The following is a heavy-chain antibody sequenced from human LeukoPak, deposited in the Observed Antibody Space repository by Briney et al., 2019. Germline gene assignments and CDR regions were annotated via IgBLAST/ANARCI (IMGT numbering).Heavy chain of an antibody. D-gene: IGHD2-2*01. CDR2: ISSSGSTI. V-gene: IGHV3-48*03. J-gene: IGHJ3*02. Sequence: PGGSLRLSCAASGFTFSSYEMNWVRQAPGKGLEWVSYISSSGSTIYYADSVKGRFTISRDNAKNSLYLQMNSMRAEDTAVYYCATYCSSTSSSFKPANDHHAFDSWGEATMVTVSS. CDR1: GFTFSSYE. CDR3: ATYCSSTSSSFKPANDHHAFDS.